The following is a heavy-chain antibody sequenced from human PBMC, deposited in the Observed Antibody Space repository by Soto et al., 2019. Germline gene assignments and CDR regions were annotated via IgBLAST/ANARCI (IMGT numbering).Heavy chain of an antibody. CDR2: LIPIFGTA. CDR3: SRGTGYSSGGYDYYYGMCV. D-gene: IGHD6-19*01. V-gene: IGHV1-69*06. Sequence: QGQLVQSGAEVKKPGSSVKVACKASGGTFSSYAISWVRQATGQGLECMGGLIPIFGTANYSQKFQGKVTITADNTASKAHMELGSLSCEDTAVYYCSRGTGYSSGGYDYYYGMCVWGQGDTVTVS. CDR1: GGTFSSYA. J-gene: IGHJ6*02.